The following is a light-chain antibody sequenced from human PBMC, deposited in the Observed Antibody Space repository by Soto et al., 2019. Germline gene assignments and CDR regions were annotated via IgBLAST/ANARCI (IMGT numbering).Light chain of an antibody. J-gene: IGKJ2*01. Sequence: DIVMTQSPDFLAVSLGERATITCKSSQRDLYRSSNKRYLAWYQQRPGQPPRLLLYWASTRESGVTDRFVGSGCETDYYLTFSSLQAGDEAIYHCQQYYNTPYTFGQGTTLEIK. CDR1: QRDLYRSSNKRY. CDR3: QQYYNTPYT. V-gene: IGKV4-1*01. CDR2: WAS.